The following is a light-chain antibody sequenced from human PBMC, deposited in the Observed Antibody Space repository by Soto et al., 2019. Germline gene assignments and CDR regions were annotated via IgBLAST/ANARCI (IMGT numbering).Light chain of an antibody. CDR3: CSYAGSYTWV. V-gene: IGLV2-11*01. J-gene: IGLJ3*02. CDR1: SSDVGGYNY. CDR2: DVS. Sequence: QSALTQPRSVSGSPGQSVTISCTGTSSDVGGYNYVSWYQQHPGKAPKLMIYDVSKRPSGVPDRFSGSKSGNTASLIISGLQAEDEADYYCCSYAGSYTWVFGGGTKLIVL.